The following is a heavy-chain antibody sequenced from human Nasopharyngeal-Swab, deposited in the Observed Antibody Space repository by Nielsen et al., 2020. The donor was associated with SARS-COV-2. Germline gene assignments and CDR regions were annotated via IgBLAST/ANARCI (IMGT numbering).Heavy chain of an antibody. V-gene: IGHV4-31*02. CDR3: ARAARYSSTWSLPYDAFDI. D-gene: IGHD6-13*01. CDR2: IYYSGST. Sequence: RQAPGKSLEWIGYIYYSGSTYYNPSLKSRLTISVDTSKNQFSLKLSSVTAADTAVYYCARAARYSSTWSLPYDAFDIWGQGTMVTVSS. J-gene: IGHJ3*02.